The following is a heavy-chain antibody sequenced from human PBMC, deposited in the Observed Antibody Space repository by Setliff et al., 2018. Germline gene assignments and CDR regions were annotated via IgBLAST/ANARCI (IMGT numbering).Heavy chain of an antibody. Sequence: KTSETLSFTCTVSGASISSGFYYWSWIRQPAGKGLEWIGRIHSSGDTKYNPSLKTRVTIAVDTSKNQFSLKLNSATAADTAVYYCARATVGLATIIYFDSWGPGTLVTVSS. J-gene: IGHJ4*02. CDR2: IHSSGDT. D-gene: IGHD4-4*01. CDR3: ARATVGLATIIYFDS. V-gene: IGHV4-61*02. CDR1: GASISSGFYY.